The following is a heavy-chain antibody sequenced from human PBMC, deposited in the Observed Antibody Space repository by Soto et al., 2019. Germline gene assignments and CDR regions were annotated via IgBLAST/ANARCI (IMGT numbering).Heavy chain of an antibody. CDR3: AKGVIAAAGTNYYYGMDV. CDR1: GFTFSSYG. CDR2: ISYDGSNK. D-gene: IGHD6-13*01. Sequence: GGSLRLSCAASGFTFSSYGMHWVRQAPGKGLEWVAVISYDGSNKYYADSVKGRFTISRDNSKNTLYLQMNSLRAEDTAVYYCAKGVIAAAGTNYYYGMDVWGQGTTVTVSS. V-gene: IGHV3-30*18. J-gene: IGHJ6*02.